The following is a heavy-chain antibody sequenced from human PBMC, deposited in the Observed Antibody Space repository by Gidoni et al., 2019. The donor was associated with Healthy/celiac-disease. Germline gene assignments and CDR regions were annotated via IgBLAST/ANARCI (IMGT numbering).Heavy chain of an antibody. Sequence: EVQLLESGGGLVQPGGSLRLSCAASGFTFSSYAMSWVRQAPGKGLEWVSAISGSGGSTYYADSVKGRFTISRDNSKNTLYLQMNSLRAEDTAVYYCAKERADKRDYYYGMDVWGQGTTVTVSS. V-gene: IGHV3-23*01. CDR3: AKERADKRDYYYGMDV. CDR1: GFTFSSYA. CDR2: ISGSGGST. J-gene: IGHJ6*02. D-gene: IGHD6-19*01.